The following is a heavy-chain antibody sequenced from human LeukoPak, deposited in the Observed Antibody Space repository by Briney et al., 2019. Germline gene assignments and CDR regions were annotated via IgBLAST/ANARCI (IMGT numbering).Heavy chain of an antibody. CDR3: ARRGQLSRGVYYFDY. Sequence: GGSLRLSCAASGFTFSSYWMHWVRQAPGKGLVWVSRINSDGSSTSYADSVKGRFTISRDNAKKTLYLQMNSLRAEDTAVYYCARRGQLSRGVYYFDYWGQGTLVTVSS. D-gene: IGHD6-13*01. V-gene: IGHV3-74*01. CDR2: INSDGSST. J-gene: IGHJ4*02. CDR1: GFTFSSYW.